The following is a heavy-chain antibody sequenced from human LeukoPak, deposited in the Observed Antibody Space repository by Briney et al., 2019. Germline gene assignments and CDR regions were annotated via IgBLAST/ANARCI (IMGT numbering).Heavy chain of an antibody. CDR2: ISGGAGSP. CDR3: AKRCSVARGTTGWDY. J-gene: IGHJ4*02. Sequence: GGSLRLSCAASGFTLSAYSMSWDRQAPGKGPEWVAGISGGAGSPVYTDSVKGRFTISRDNSQNMLFLQMDSLRAEDTALYYCAKRCSVARGTTGWDYWGQGTLVTVSS. D-gene: IGHD1-1*01. CDR1: GFTLSAYS. V-gene: IGHV3-23*01.